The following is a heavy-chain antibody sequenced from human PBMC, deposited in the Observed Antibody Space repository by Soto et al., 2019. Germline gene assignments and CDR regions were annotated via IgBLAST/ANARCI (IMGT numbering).Heavy chain of an antibody. CDR3: ARKRDGYSN. D-gene: IGHD4-4*01. CDR1: GFTFSSHA. V-gene: IGHV3-23*05. J-gene: IGHJ4*02. Sequence: GGSLRLSCAASGFTFSSHAMGWLRQAPGTGPEWVAFVDGSGSDTSYADSVKGRFTISRDNSDNSLYLHMNSLKASDTAMYYCARKRDGYSNWGQGTLVTVSS. CDR2: VDGSGSDT.